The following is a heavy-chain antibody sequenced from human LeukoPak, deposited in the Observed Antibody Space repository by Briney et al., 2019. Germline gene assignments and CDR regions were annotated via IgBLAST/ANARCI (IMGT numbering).Heavy chain of an antibody. D-gene: IGHD3-3*01. CDR1: GGTFSSYA. CDR3: ASLVSRFLETPYYYYGMDV. J-gene: IGHJ6*02. V-gene: IGHV1-69*04. Sequence: ASVRDSCKASGGTFSSYAISWVRQAPGQGLEWMGRIIPIFGIANYAQKFQGRVTITADKSTSTAYMELSSLRSEDTAVYYCASLVSRFLETPYYYYGMDVWGQGTTVTVSS. CDR2: IIPIFGIA.